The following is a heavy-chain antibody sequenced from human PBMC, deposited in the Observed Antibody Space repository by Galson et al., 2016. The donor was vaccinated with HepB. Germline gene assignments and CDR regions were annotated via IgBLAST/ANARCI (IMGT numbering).Heavy chain of an antibody. CDR1: GYTFTSYA. CDR3: ARHYSSTWPAGLIFDS. D-gene: IGHD6-6*01. CDR2: IDTSHGNT. Sequence: SVKVSCKASGYTFTSYAISWVRQAPAQALEYLGWIDTSHGNTNDPQQFQDRVTLTTDTSTSTTYMELRSLISDGPAVYYCARHYSSTWPAGLIFDSWGPGTRVTVSS. J-gene: IGHJ4*02. V-gene: IGHV1-18*01.